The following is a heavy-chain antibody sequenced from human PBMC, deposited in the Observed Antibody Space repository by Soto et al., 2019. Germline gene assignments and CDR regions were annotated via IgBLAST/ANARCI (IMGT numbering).Heavy chain of an antibody. V-gene: IGHV3-30-3*01. CDR2: ISYDGSNK. D-gene: IGHD5-12*01. J-gene: IGHJ4*02. Sequence: QVQLVESGGGVVQPGRSLRLSCAASGFTFSSYAMHWVRQAPGKGLEWVAVISYDGSNKYYADSVKGRFTISRDNSKNTVYLQMNSLRAEDTAVYYCARGGGYSGYLYYFDYWGQGTLVTVSS. CDR3: ARGGGYSGYLYYFDY. CDR1: GFTFSSYA.